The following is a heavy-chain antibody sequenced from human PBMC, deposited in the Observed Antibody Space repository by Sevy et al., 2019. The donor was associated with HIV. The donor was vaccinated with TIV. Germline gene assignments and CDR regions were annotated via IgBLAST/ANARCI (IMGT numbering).Heavy chain of an antibody. J-gene: IGHJ4*02. Sequence: GGSLRLSCAASGFTFSSYGMHWVRQAPGKGLEWVAVISCDGSNKYYSDSVKGRFTISRDNSKNTLYLQMNSLRAEYTAVYYCAKDLGDSSSSEDYWGQGTLVTVSS. D-gene: IGHD6-6*01. CDR3: AKDLGDSSSSEDY. CDR1: GFTFSSYG. V-gene: IGHV3-30*18. CDR2: ISCDGSNK.